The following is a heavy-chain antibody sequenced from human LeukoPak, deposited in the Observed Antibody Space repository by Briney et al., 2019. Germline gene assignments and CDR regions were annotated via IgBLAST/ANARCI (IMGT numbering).Heavy chain of an antibody. Sequence: GGSLRLSCAASGFTFSSYAMSWVRQAPGKGLECFSAIDRGVGSTYYADSVKGRFTISRDNSKNTLYLQMNNLRADDTAVYYCAKKGQADDYGKPDWGQGTLVTVSS. D-gene: IGHD4-17*01. CDR2: IDRGVGST. J-gene: IGHJ4*02. V-gene: IGHV3-23*01. CDR3: AKKGQADDYGKPD. CDR1: GFTFSSYA.